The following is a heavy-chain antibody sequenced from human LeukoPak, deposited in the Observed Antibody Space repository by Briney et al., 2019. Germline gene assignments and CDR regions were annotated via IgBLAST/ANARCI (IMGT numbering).Heavy chain of an antibody. J-gene: IGHJ4*02. V-gene: IGHV4-4*07. CDR1: GGSISSYY. D-gene: IGHD3-22*01. CDR2: IYTSGST. CDR3: ARDGHDYYDSSGYYGD. Sequence: SETLSLTCTVSGGSISSYYWSWIRQPAGKGLEWIGRIYTSGSTNYNPSLKSRVTMSVDTSKSQFSLKLSSVTAADTAVYYCARDGHDYYDSSGYYGDWGQGTLVTASS.